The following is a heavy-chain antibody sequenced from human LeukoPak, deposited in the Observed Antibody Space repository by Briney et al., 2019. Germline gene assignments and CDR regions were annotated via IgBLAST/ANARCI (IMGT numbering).Heavy chain of an antibody. J-gene: IGHJ4*02. Sequence: SETLSLTCAVYGESFSGYYWSWIRLPPGKGLDWIGNINHSGSTKYDPSLKSRVTISVDTSKSQFSLKVSSVTAADTAVYYCARGRGFCGGGGCYSGGFDYWGQGTLVTVSA. D-gene: IGHD2-15*01. V-gene: IGHV4-34*01. CDR2: INHSGST. CDR3: ARGRGFCGGGGCYSGGFDY. CDR1: GESFSGYY.